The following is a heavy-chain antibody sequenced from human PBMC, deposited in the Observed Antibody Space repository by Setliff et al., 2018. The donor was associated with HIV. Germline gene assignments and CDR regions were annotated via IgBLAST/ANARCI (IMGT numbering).Heavy chain of an antibody. CDR2: IYHSGST. Sequence: LSLTCAVSGGSLSSSNWWNWVRQPPGKGLEWIGQIYHSGSTNYNPSLKSRVTISVDKSKKQFSLKLSSVTAADTAVYYCARVDIGSGSYNFDYWGQGMQVTVSS. V-gene: IGHV4-4*02. J-gene: IGHJ4*02. D-gene: IGHD3-10*01. CDR3: ARVDIGSGSYNFDY. CDR1: GGSLSSSNW.